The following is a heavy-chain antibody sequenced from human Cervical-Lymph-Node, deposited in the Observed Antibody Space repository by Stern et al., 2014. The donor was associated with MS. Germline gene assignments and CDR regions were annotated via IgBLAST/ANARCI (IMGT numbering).Heavy chain of an antibody. J-gene: IGHJ4*02. CDR1: GYSFTANW. V-gene: IGHV5-51*01. D-gene: IGHD4-17*01. CDR2: IYPGDSDT. Sequence: EVQLEESGAEVKKPGESLKISCKGSGYSFTANWIAWVRQMPGKGLEWTGIIYPGDSDTRYSPSFQGQVTISADKSISTAYLQWSSLKASDTAMYYCARDYGDYAFDYWGQGTLVTVSS. CDR3: ARDYGDYAFDY.